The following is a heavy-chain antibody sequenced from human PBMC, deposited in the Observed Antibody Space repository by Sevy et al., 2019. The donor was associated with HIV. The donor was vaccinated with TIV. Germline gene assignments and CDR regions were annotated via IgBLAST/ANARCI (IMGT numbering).Heavy chain of an antibody. Sequence: GGSLRLSCKCSGFSLSAYWMHRVRQIPRKGLDWVSHINNDGSVRQYADSVKGRFTISRDNVRNTLYLQMESLRAEDAGVYYCARGIGKSGAFWGQGTLVTVSS. CDR1: GFSLSAYW. CDR2: INNDGSVR. V-gene: IGHV3-74*01. CDR3: ARGIGKSGAF. J-gene: IGHJ4*02. D-gene: IGHD1-26*01.